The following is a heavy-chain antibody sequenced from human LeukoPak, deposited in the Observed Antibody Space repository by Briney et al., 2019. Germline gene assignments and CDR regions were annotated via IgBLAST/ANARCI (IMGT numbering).Heavy chain of an antibody. CDR2: IIPILGIA. CDR3: ARGNSSGWYSEFDY. V-gene: IGHV1-69*04. CDR1: GGTFSSYA. D-gene: IGHD6-19*01. J-gene: IGHJ4*02. Sequence: GASVKVSCKASGGTFSSYAISWVRQAPGQGLEWMGRIIPILGIANYAQKFQGRVTITADKSTSTAYMELSSLRSEDTAVYYCARGNSSGWYSEFDYWGQGTLVTVSS.